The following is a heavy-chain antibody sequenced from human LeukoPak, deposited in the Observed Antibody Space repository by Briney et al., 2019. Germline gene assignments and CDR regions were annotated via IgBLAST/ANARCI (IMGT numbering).Heavy chain of an antibody. CDR1: GGSIRSYY. Sequence: PSETLSLTCTVSGGSIRSYYWSWIRQPPGKGLEWIGYIYYSGSTNYNPSLKSRVTISVDTSRNQFSLKLSSVTAADTAVYYCARVGDRDWFDPWGQGTLVTVSS. J-gene: IGHJ5*02. CDR3: ARVGDRDWFDP. V-gene: IGHV4-59*01. D-gene: IGHD3-16*01. CDR2: IYYSGST.